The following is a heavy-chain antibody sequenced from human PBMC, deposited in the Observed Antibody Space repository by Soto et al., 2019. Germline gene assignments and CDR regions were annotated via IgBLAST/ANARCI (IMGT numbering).Heavy chain of an antibody. D-gene: IGHD1-1*01. J-gene: IGHJ6*02. CDR3: ATGLLERRDYYYYGMDV. Sequence: ASVKVSCKVSGYTLTELSMHWVRQAPGKGLEWMGGFDPEDGETIYAQKFQGRVTMTEDTSTDTAYMELSSLRSEDTAVYYCATGLLERRDYYYYGMDVWGQGTTVTVSS. V-gene: IGHV1-24*01. CDR2: FDPEDGET. CDR1: GYTLTELS.